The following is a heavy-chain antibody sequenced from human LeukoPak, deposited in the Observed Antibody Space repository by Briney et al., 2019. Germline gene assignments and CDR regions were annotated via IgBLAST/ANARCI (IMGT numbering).Heavy chain of an antibody. CDR2: INPGDGGA. D-gene: IGHD4-17*01. J-gene: IGHJ5*02. Sequence: ASVKVSCKASGYTFTAHYIHWVRQAPGQGLEWMGIINPGDGGASYAQKFQGRLTMSRDASTSTLYMELSSLRSEDTALYYCTNLQMTTTSRSWFGPWGQGTLVSVSS. CDR1: GYTFTAHY. V-gene: IGHV1-46*03. CDR3: TNLQMTTTSRSWFGP.